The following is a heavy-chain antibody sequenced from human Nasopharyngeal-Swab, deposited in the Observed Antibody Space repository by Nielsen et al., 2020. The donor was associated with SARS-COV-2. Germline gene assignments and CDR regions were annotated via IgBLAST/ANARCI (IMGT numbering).Heavy chain of an antibody. CDR3: ARDYRAWSSGFPFDY. J-gene: IGHJ4*02. V-gene: IGHV1-18*01. Sequence: ASVKVSCKASGYTFTSYGISWVRQAPGQGLEWMGWISAYNGNTNYAQKLQGRVTMTTDTSTSTANMELRSLRSDDTAVYYCARDYRAWSSGFPFDYWGQGTLVTVSS. CDR2: ISAYNGNT. D-gene: IGHD6-19*01. CDR1: GYTFTSYG.